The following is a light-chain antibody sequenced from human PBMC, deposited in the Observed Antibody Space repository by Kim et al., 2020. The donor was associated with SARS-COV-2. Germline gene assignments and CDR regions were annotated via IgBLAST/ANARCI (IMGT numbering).Light chain of an antibody. CDR1: QSISSW. CDR2: DAS. Sequence: GDRVTITCRASQSISSWLAWYQQKPGKAPNLLIYDASSLESGVPSRFSGSGSGTEFTLTISSLQPDDFATYFRQQYNSFSQYTFGQGTKLEI. V-gene: IGKV1-5*01. J-gene: IGKJ2*01. CDR3: QQYNSFSQYT.